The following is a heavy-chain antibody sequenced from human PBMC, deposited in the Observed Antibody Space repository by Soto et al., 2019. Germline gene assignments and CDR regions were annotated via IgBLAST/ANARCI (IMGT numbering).Heavy chain of an antibody. CDR1: GGTGSSYA. Sequence: SVKVSCKASGGTGSSYAISWVRQAPGQGLEWMGGIIPIFGTATYAQKFQGRVTITADESTSTAYMELSSLRSEDTAVYYCAREYIRAAAGNNYFDYWGQGTLVTVSS. J-gene: IGHJ4*02. CDR3: AREYIRAAAGNNYFDY. V-gene: IGHV1-69*13. D-gene: IGHD6-13*01. CDR2: IIPIFGTA.